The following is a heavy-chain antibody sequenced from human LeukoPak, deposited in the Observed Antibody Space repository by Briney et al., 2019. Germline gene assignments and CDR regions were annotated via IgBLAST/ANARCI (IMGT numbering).Heavy chain of an antibody. V-gene: IGHV4-34*01. CDR3: ARGRSSGWYFDY. D-gene: IGHD6-19*01. Sequence: WIGEINHSGSTNHNPSLKSRVTISVDTSKNQFSLKLSSVTAADTAVYYCARGRSSGWYFDYWGQETLVTVSS. CDR2: INHSGST. J-gene: IGHJ4*02.